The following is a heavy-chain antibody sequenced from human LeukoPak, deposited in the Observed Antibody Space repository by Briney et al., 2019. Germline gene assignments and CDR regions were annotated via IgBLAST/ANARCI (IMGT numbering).Heavy chain of an antibody. CDR2: IRYDGSNK. V-gene: IGHV3-30*02. CDR1: GFTFSSYG. J-gene: IGHJ3*02. CDR3: AKNDYSNFPGAFDI. Sequence: PGGSLRLSCAASGFTFSSYGMHWVRQAPGKGLEWVAFIRYDGSNKYYADSVKGQFTISRDNSKNTLYLQMNSLRAEDTAVYYCAKNDYSNFPGAFDIWGQGTMVTVSS. D-gene: IGHD4-11*01.